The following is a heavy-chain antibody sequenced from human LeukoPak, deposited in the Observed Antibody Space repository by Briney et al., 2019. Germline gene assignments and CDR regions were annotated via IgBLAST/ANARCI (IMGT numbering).Heavy chain of an antibody. D-gene: IGHD3-16*01. J-gene: IGHJ3*02. CDR2: VYYTGST. Sequence: SETLSLTCTVSGGSITNYHWSWLRQSPEKGLEWIGYVYYTGSTSYNSSLKSRVTILVDTSKNQFSLKVTSVTASDTAIYYCARHLAGWRGTLEIWGQGTVVAVSS. V-gene: IGHV4-59*08. CDR3: ARHLAGWRGTLEI. CDR1: GGSITNYH.